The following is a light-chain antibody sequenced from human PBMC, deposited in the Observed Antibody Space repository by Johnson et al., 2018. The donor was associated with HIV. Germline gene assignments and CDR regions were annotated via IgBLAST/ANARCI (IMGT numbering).Light chain of an antibody. CDR1: RSNIGNNY. J-gene: IGLJ1*01. CDR2: NND. CDR3: GTWDSSLSAPYF. Sequence: QSVLTQPPSVSAAPGQKVTISCSGSRSNIGNNYVSWYQQFPGTAPKLLISNNDKRPSGIPDRFSGSRSGTSATLGITGLQTGDEADYYCGTWDSSLSAPYFFGTGTKVTVL. V-gene: IGLV1-51*01.